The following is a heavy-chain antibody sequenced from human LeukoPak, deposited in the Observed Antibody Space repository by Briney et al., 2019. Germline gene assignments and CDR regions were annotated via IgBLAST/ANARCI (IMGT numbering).Heavy chain of an antibody. Sequence: GGSLRLSCAASGFTFSSYAMSWVRQAPGKGLEWVSAISGSGGSTYYADSVKGRFTISRDNSKNTLYLQMNSLRAEDTAVYYCAKDSPQDNWNYVLFDYWGQGTLVTVSS. CDR2: ISGSGGST. D-gene: IGHD1-7*01. J-gene: IGHJ4*02. CDR3: AKDSPQDNWNYVLFDY. V-gene: IGHV3-23*01. CDR1: GFTFSSYA.